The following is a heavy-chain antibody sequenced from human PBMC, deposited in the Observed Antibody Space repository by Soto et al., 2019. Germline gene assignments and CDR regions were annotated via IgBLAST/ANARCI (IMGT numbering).Heavy chain of an antibody. CDR1: GFTFDDYA. V-gene: IGHV3-9*01. D-gene: IGHD2-15*01. CDR3: AKDRRECSGGSCYPAAFDI. J-gene: IGHJ3*02. CDR2: ISWNSGSI. Sequence: HPGGSLRLSCAASGFTFDDYAMHWVRQAPGKGLEWVSGISWNSGSIGYADSVKGRFTISRDNAKNSLYLQMNSLRAEDTALYYCAKDRRECSGGSCYPAAFDIWGQGTMVTVSS.